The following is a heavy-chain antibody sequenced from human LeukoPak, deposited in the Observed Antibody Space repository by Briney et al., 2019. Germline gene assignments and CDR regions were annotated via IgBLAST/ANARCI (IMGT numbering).Heavy chain of an antibody. CDR3: ARETPGIVVVVAAPNSWFDP. CDR1: GYTFTGYY. J-gene: IGHJ5*02. CDR2: INPNSGGT. V-gene: IGHV1-2*02. D-gene: IGHD2-15*01. Sequence: GASVKVSCKASGYTFTGYYMHWVRQAPGQGLEWMGWINPNSGGTNYAQKFQGRVTMTRDTSISTAYMELSRLRSDDTAVYYCARETPGIVVVVAAPNSWFDPWGQGTLVTVSP.